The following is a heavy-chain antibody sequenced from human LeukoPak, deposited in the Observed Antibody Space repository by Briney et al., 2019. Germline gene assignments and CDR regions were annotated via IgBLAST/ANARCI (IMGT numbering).Heavy chain of an antibody. V-gene: IGHV3-30-3*01. CDR3: AKDVGKWESLHFFDY. Sequence: PGGSLRLSCAASGFTFSSYAMHWVRQAPGKGLEWVAVISYDGSNKYYADSVTGRFTISRDNSRSTLYLQMNSLRGDDTAVYYCAKDVGKWESLHFFDYWGQGTLVTVSS. CDR1: GFTFSSYA. J-gene: IGHJ4*02. D-gene: IGHD1-26*01. CDR2: ISYDGSNK.